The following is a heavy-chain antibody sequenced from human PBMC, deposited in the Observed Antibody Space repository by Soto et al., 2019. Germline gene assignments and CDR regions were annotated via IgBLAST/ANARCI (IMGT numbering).Heavy chain of an antibody. CDR3: ARDGFDYDTSGDYFGY. CDR2: IDSVGLST. CDR1: GFTFSNYW. Sequence: GGSLRLSCGACGFTFSNYWMHGVRQVPGKGLVWVSRIDSVGLSTTYADSVKGRFTISRDNAENTLYLQMNSLRAEDTAIYYCARDGFDYDTSGDYFGYWGQGTLVTVSS. J-gene: IGHJ4*02. V-gene: IGHV3-74*01. D-gene: IGHD3-22*01.